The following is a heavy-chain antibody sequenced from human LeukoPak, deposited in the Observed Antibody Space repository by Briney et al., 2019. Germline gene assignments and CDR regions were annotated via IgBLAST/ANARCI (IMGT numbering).Heavy chain of an antibody. CDR3: AKDGSIGDFWSGLNWFDP. D-gene: IGHD3-3*01. CDR2: ISGDGGST. CDR1: GFTFDDYA. Sequence: GGSLRLSCAPSGFTFDDYAMHWVRQAPGEGLEWVSLISGDGGSTYYADSVKGRFTISRDNSKNSLYLQMNSLRTEDTALYYCAKDGSIGDFWSGLNWFDPWGQGTLVTVSS. V-gene: IGHV3-43*02. J-gene: IGHJ5*02.